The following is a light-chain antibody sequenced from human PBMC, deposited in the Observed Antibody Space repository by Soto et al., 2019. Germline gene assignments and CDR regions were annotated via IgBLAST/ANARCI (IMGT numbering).Light chain of an antibody. CDR3: HQYDKSPWT. CDR1: QSVSSSY. J-gene: IGKJ1*01. CDR2: AAY. V-gene: IGKV3-20*01. Sequence: IVLTQSPGTLSLSPGERATLSCRASQSVSSSYFGWFQQRPGQAPRLLIYAAYSRATDITDRFSGSGSGTNFTLTISRLEPEDFAVYYCHQYDKSPWTVGQGTKVEIK.